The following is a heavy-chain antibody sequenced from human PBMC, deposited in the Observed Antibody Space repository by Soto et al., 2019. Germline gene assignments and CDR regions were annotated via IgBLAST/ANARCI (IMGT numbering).Heavy chain of an antibody. CDR1: GGSISSSSYY. Sequence: SETLSLTCTVSGGSISSSSYYWGWIRQPPGKGLEWIGSIYYSGSTYYNPSLKSRVTISVDTSKNQFSLKLSSVTAADTAVYYCARQDVLLWFGEPDAFDIWGQGTMVTVSS. V-gene: IGHV4-39*01. CDR3: ARQDVLLWFGEPDAFDI. CDR2: IYYSGST. J-gene: IGHJ3*02. D-gene: IGHD3-10*01.